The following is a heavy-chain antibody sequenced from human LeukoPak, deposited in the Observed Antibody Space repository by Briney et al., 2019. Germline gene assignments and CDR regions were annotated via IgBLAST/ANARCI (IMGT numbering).Heavy chain of an antibody. Sequence: GGSLRLSCAASGFTFSGYAMSWVRQAPGKGLEWVSAISGSGGSTYYADSVKGRFTISRDNSKNTLYLQMNSLRAEDTAVYYCAKAWEILGYYYYVDVWGKGTTVTVSS. CDR1: GFTFSGYA. V-gene: IGHV3-23*01. J-gene: IGHJ6*03. CDR2: ISGSGGST. CDR3: AKAWEILGYYYYVDV. D-gene: IGHD1-26*01.